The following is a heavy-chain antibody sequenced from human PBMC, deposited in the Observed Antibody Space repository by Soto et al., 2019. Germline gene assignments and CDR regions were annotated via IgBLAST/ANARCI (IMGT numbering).Heavy chain of an antibody. J-gene: IGHJ6*02. CDR1: GYSFTGYW. V-gene: IGHV5-51*01. CDR2: IYPGDSDT. D-gene: IGHD6-13*01. CDR3: ARHHGSPGSYFGLDV. Sequence: PGESLKISCKGSGYSFTGYWINWVRQMPGKGLEWMGIIYPGDSDTRYSPSFQGQVTISADKSIDTAYLQWRSLKASDTAVYYCARHHGSPGSYFGLDVWGQGTTVTVSS.